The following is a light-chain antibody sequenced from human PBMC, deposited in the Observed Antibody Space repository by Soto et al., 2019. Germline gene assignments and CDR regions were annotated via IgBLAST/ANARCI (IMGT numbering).Light chain of an antibody. CDR3: QQRNNWPIT. V-gene: IGKV3-11*01. CDR2: DAS. CDR1: QSVSSY. Sequence: EIVFTQPPATLSLSPGERAPLSCRASQSVSSYLAWYQQKPGQAPRLLIYDASNGATGIPARFSGSGSGTDFTLTISSLEPEDFVAYYCQQRNNWPITFGQGTRLEIK. J-gene: IGKJ5*01.